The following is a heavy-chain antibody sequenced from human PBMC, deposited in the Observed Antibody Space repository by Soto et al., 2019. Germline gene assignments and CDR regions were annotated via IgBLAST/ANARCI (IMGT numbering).Heavy chain of an antibody. D-gene: IGHD3-16*01. V-gene: IGHV4-30-2*01. J-gene: IGHJ5*02. Sequence: QLQLQESGSGLVKPSQTLSLTCAVSGGSISSGGYSWSWIRQPPGKGLEWIGYIYHSGSTYYNPSLKSRVTISVDRSKNQFSLKLSSVTAADTAVYYCARGGTAGGWFDPWGQGTLVTVSS. CDR3: ARGGTAGGWFDP. CDR1: GGSISSGGYS. CDR2: IYHSGST.